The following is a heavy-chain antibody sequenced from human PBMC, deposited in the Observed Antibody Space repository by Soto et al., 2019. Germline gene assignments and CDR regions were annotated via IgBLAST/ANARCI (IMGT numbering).Heavy chain of an antibody. V-gene: IGHV3-73*01. D-gene: IGHD3-16*01. CDR3: SGGEDY. J-gene: IGHJ4*02. CDR1: GSTFSAFA. CDR2: VRDKNYNYAT. Sequence: GGSLRLSCAASGSTFSAFAMHWVRQAPGQGLEWVGRVRDKNYNYATAYATSVKGRFTISRDDSNNMAYLQMNSLKIEDTAVYYCSGGEDYWGQGTLLTVSS.